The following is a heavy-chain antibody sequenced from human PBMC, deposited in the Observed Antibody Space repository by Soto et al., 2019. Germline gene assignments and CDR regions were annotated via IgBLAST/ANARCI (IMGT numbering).Heavy chain of an antibody. Sequence: GGSLRLSCAASGFTFSSYGMHWVRQAPGKGLEWVAVISYDGSNKYYADSVKGRFTISRGNSKNTLYLQMNSLRAEDTAVYYCAKVALYSGSYYYYYGMDVWGQGTTVTVSS. CDR1: GFTFSSYG. D-gene: IGHD1-26*01. CDR3: AKVALYSGSYYYYYGMDV. J-gene: IGHJ6*02. CDR2: ISYDGSNK. V-gene: IGHV3-30*18.